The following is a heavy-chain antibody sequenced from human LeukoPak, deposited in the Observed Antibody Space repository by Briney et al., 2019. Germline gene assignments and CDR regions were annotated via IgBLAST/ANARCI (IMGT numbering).Heavy chain of an antibody. CDR1: GYSISSGYY. CDR2: IYHSGST. Sequence: SETLSLTCTVSGYSISSGYYWGWIRPPPGKGLEWIGSIYHSGSTYYNPSLKSRVTISVDTSKNQFSLKLSSVTAADTAVYYCARGGGVAFDIWGQGTMVTVSS. V-gene: IGHV4-38-2*02. J-gene: IGHJ3*02. CDR3: ARGGGVAFDI.